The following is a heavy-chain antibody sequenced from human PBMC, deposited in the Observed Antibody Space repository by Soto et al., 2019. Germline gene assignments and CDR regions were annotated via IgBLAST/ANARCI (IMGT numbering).Heavy chain of an antibody. V-gene: IGHV1-18*01. CDR2: ISAYNGNT. D-gene: IGHD6-19*01. Sequence: ASVKVSCKASGYTFTSYGISCVRQAPGQGLEWMGWISAYNGNTNYAQKLRGRVTMTTDTSTSTAYMELRSLRSDDTAVYYCAMTPIYSSGWPIDYWGQGTLVTVSS. CDR3: AMTPIYSSGWPIDY. CDR1: GYTFTSYG. J-gene: IGHJ4*02.